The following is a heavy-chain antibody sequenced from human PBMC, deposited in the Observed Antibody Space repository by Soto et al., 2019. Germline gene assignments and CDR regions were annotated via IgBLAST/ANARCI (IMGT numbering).Heavy chain of an antibody. V-gene: IGHV1-3*01. CDR3: ARERVNYYDSSGHDAFDI. CDR1: GYTFTSYA. J-gene: IGHJ3*02. D-gene: IGHD3-22*01. Sequence: ASVKVSCKASGYTFTSYAMHWVRQAPGQRLEWMGWINAGNGNTKYSQKFQGRVTITRDTSASTAYMELSRLRSEDTAVYYCARERVNYYDSSGHDAFDIWGQGTMVTVSS. CDR2: INAGNGNT.